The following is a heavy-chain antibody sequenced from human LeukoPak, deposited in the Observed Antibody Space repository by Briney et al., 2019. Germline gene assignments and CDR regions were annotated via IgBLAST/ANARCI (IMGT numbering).Heavy chain of an antibody. J-gene: IGHJ5*02. CDR1: SCPISSYY. Sequence: SVTLSLTCTVSSCPISSYYWSWLQQPPGKGLVWIGYICYSGSTNCNPSLKSRDTISVDTAKNQFSLKLSSVTAADTAVYYCASQYSSRYIWFDPWGQGTLVTVSS. CDR2: ICYSGST. V-gene: IGHV4-59*01. CDR3: ASQYSSRYIWFDP. D-gene: IGHD6-13*01.